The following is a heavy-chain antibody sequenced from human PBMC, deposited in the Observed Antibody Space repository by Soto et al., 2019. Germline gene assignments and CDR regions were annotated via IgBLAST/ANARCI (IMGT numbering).Heavy chain of an antibody. Sequence: SETLSLTCTVSCGPIRSYCWSWIRQPPGKGLEWIGEIYHSGSTNYNPSLKSRVTISVDKSKNQFSLKLSSVTAADTAVYYCALLYDSSGYYSNAFDIWGQGTMVTVSS. J-gene: IGHJ3*02. D-gene: IGHD3-22*01. V-gene: IGHV4-59*12. CDR2: IYHSGST. CDR1: CGPIRSYC. CDR3: ALLYDSSGYYSNAFDI.